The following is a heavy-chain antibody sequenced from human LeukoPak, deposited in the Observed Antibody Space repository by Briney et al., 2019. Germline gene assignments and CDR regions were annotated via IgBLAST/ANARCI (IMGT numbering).Heavy chain of an antibody. V-gene: IGHV3-21*01. CDR2: ISSSGNYI. Sequence: MTAVSLRLSCAGSGFTFSSYNMNWVRQAPGKGLEWVLSISSSGNYIYYADSLKGRFTISRDNAKTSLDLQMNSLRADDTAVYFCASAQGGVILPDYFHHWGQGTLVTVSS. J-gene: IGHJ1*01. CDR1: GFTFSSYN. CDR3: ASAQGGVILPDYFHH. D-gene: IGHD3-16*02.